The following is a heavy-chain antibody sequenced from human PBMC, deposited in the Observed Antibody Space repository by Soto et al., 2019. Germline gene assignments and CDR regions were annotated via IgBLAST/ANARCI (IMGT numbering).Heavy chain of an antibody. CDR1: GYTFTSYD. Sequence: ASVKVSCKASGYTFTSYDINWVRQATGQGLEWMGWMNPNSGNTGYAQKFQGRVTMTRNTSISTAYMELSSLRSEDTAVYYCARGLRGYCSSTSSYYYYMDVWRKGTTVIVSS. CDR2: MNPNSGNT. J-gene: IGHJ6*03. CDR3: ARGLRGYCSSTSSYYYYMDV. V-gene: IGHV1-8*01. D-gene: IGHD2-2*03.